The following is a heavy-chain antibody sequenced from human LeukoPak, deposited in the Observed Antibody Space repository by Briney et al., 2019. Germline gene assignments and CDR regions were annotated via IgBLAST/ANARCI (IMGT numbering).Heavy chain of an antibody. CDR3: ARDGESQSITGTYAPTWFDP. CDR2: IYYSGST. V-gene: IGHV4-39*07. D-gene: IGHD1-7*01. Sequence: SETLSLTCTVSGGSISSSSYYWGWIRQPPGKGLEWIGSIYYSGSTYYNPSLKSRVTISVDTSKNQFSLKLSSVTAADTAVYYCARDGESQSITGTYAPTWFDPWGQGTLVTVSS. J-gene: IGHJ5*02. CDR1: GGSISSSSYY.